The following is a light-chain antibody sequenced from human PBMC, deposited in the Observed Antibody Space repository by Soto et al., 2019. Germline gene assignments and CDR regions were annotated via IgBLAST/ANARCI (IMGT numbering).Light chain of an antibody. CDR2: EVN. Sequence: QSVLTQPAAVSGSPGQPITISCTGTSSDVGIYNLVSWYQHFPGKAPKLMIYEVNKRPSGVSNRFSGSKSGSTASLPISGLQADDEADYYCCSYTRSGSVVFGTGTKVTVL. CDR3: CSYTRSGSVV. J-gene: IGLJ1*01. V-gene: IGLV2-23*02. CDR1: SSDVGIYNL.